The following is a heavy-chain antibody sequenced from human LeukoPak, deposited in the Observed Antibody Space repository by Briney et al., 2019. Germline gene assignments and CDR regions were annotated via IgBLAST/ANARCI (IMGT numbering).Heavy chain of an antibody. V-gene: IGHV3-21*01. CDR3: ARVGVFGGYYSDY. J-gene: IGHJ4*02. CDR1: GFTFSGYN. Sequence: GGSLRLSCAASGFTFSGYNMNWVRQAPGKGLEWVSSISSSSAYIHYADSVKGRFTISRDSASNSLYLQMNSLRAEDTAVYYCARVGVFGGYYSDYWGQGTLVTVSS. CDR2: ISSSSAYI. D-gene: IGHD3-10*02.